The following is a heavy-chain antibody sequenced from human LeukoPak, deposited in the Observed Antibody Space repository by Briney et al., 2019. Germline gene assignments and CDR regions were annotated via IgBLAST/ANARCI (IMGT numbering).Heavy chain of an antibody. Sequence: GGSLILSCVASAFTFRTYSMHWVRQAPGKGLEWVSSISGSTSYIHYADSVRGRFTISRDNAKNSLYLQMNSLRAEDTAVYYCARGSDFVWGSYRPYFDYWGQGTLATVSS. J-gene: IGHJ4*02. CDR3: ARGSDFVWGSYRPYFDY. CDR1: AFTFRTYS. D-gene: IGHD3-16*02. CDR2: ISGSTSYI. V-gene: IGHV3-21*01.